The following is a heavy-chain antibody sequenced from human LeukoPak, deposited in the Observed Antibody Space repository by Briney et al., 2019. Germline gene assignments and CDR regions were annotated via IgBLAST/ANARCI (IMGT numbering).Heavy chain of an antibody. J-gene: IGHJ6*02. CDR1: GGSISSYY. D-gene: IGHD5-18*01. CDR2: IYTSGST. Sequence: SETLSLTCTVSGGSISSYYWSWIRQPAGKGLEWIGRIYTSGSTNYNPSLKSRVTISVDASKNQFSLKLSSVTAADTAVYYCASGYALPRDYYYYGMDVWGQGTTVTVSS. CDR3: ASGYALPRDYYYYGMDV. V-gene: IGHV4-4*07.